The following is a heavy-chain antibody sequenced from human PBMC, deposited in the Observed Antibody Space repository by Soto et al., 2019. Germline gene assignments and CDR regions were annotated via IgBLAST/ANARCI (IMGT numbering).Heavy chain of an antibody. D-gene: IGHD2-8*02. CDR1: GFTFKNAW. CDR2: LLSKTDGGTA. J-gene: IGHJ4*02. CDR3: TNWYFLNY. Sequence: WGSLRLSCAGSGFTFKNAWVNWVRQAPGKGLEWVGRLLSKTDGGTADYGAPVKGRFTISRDDSKNTFYLQMNNLKTEDTAVYFCTNWYFLNYWGQGTLVTVSS. V-gene: IGHV3-15*07.